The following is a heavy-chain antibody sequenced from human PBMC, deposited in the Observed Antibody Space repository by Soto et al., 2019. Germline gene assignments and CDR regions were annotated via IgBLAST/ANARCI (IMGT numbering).Heavy chain of an antibody. CDR2: MNPNNGNT. D-gene: IGHD1-26*01. CDR3: ARWDGSSGFEN. CDR1: GYTFNNYE. J-gene: IGHJ4*02. V-gene: IGHV1-8*01. Sequence: QVPLVQSGAEVRKPGASVRVSCKASGYTFNNYEINWVRQATGQGLEWVGRMNPNNGNTGYAQKFQGRVTMTRDTSITTAYMELTNLRTEDTANYYCARWDGSSGFENWGQGTLVTVSS.